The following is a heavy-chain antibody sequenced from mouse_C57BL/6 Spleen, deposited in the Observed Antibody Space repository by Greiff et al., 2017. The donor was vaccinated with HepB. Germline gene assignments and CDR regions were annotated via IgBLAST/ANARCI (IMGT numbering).Heavy chain of an antibody. CDR2: INPGSGGT. Sequence: QVQLKESGAELVRPGTSVKVSCKASGYAFTNYLIEWVKQRPGQGLEWIGVINPGSGGTNYNEKFKGKATLTADKSSSTAYMQLSSLTSEDSAVYFCYGNYAAYWGQGTLVTVSA. CDR3: YGNYAAY. J-gene: IGHJ3*01. V-gene: IGHV1-54*01. D-gene: IGHD2-1*01. CDR1: GYAFTNYL.